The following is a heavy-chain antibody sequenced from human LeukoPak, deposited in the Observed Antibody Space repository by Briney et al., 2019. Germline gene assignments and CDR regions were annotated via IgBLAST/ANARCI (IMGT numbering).Heavy chain of an antibody. D-gene: IGHD6-19*01. CDR1: GFTFSSYG. J-gene: IGHJ4*02. CDR2: IWYDGSNK. Sequence: PGRSLRLSCAASGFTFSSYGMHWVRQAPGKGLEWVAVIWYDGSNKYYADSVKGRFTISRDNSKKMLYLQMNSLRAEDTAVYYCAKGHSSGWPYYFDYWGQGTLVTVSS. CDR3: AKGHSSGWPYYFDY. V-gene: IGHV3-33*06.